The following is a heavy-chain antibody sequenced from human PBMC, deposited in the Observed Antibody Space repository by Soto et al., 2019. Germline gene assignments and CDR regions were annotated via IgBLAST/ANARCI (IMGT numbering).Heavy chain of an antibody. CDR3: ARLGVAAPNHDAFDI. CDR2: IIPIFGTA. CDR1: GGTFSSYA. V-gene: IGHV1-69*06. Sequence: QVKLVQSGAEVKKPGSSVKVSCKASGGTFSSYAISWVRQAPGQGLECMGGIIPIFGTANYAQKFHGRVTITADKSTSTAYMELSSLRSEDTAVYYCARLGVAAPNHDAFDIWGQGTMVSVSS. J-gene: IGHJ3*02. D-gene: IGHD2-15*01.